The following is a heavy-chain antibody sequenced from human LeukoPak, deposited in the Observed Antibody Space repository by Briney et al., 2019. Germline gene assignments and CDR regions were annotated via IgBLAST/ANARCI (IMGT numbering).Heavy chain of an antibody. V-gene: IGHV3-48*03. CDR1: GFTFSSYE. D-gene: IGHD1-1*01. CDR2: ISSSGSTI. Sequence: GGSLRLSCAASGFTFSSYEMNWVRQAPGKGLEWVSYISSSGSTIYYADSVKGRFTISRDNAKNSLYLQMNSLRAEDTAVYYCARNTDDHHYYYMDVWGKGTTVTISS. CDR3: ARNTDDHHYYYMDV. J-gene: IGHJ6*03.